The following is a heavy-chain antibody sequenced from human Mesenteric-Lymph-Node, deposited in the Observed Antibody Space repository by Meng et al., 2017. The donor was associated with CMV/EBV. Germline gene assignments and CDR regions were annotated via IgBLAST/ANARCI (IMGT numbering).Heavy chain of an antibody. Sequence: GESLKISCAASGFTFSNYAMSWVRQAPGKGLEWVSVIYSGGSSTFYADSVKGRFSISRDNSKNTLYLQMNSLRAEDTAVYYCAKRGEGNNFRAGVYYFDYWGQGTLVTVSS. J-gene: IGHJ4*02. D-gene: IGHD5-24*01. CDR2: IYSGGSST. V-gene: IGHV3-23*03. CDR3: AKRGEGNNFRAGVYYFDY. CDR1: GFTFSNYA.